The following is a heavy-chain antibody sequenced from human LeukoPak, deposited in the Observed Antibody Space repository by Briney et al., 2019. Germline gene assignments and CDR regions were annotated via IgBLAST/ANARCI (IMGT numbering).Heavy chain of an antibody. CDR1: GFTFSSYW. CDR2: INRDGSTT. J-gene: IGHJ4*02. V-gene: IGHV3-74*01. CDR3: AKEFPFDY. Sequence: GGSLRLSCAASGFTFSSYWMHWVRQAPGKGLVWVSRINRDGSTTTYADSVKGRFTISRDNAKNTLYLQMNSLRAEDTAVYYCAKEFPFDYWGQGTLVTVSS.